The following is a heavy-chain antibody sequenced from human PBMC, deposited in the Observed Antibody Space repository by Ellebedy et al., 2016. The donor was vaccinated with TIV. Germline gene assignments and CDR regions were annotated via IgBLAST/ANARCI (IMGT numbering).Heavy chain of an antibody. CDR1: GGSVSSGSYY. Sequence: SETLSLTXTVSGGSVSSGSYYWSWIRQPPGKGLEWIGYIYYSGSTNYNPSLKSRVTISVDTSKNQFSLKLSSVTAADTAVYYCARTRPQLRFSFDYWGQGTLVTVSS. D-gene: IGHD3-3*01. CDR2: IYYSGST. CDR3: ARTRPQLRFSFDY. V-gene: IGHV4-61*01. J-gene: IGHJ4*02.